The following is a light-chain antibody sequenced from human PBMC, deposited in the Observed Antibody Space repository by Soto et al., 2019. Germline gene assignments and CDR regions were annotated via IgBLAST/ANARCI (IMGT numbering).Light chain of an antibody. CDR1: SSDVGGYNY. CDR3: SSYTRSSTLV. CDR2: DVR. J-gene: IGLJ2*01. V-gene: IGLV2-14*01. Sequence: QSALTQPASVSGSPGQSITIYCTGTSSDVGGYNYVSWYQQHPGKAPKLMIYDVRNRPSGVSNRFSGSKSGNTASLTISGLQAEDEADYYCSSYTRSSTLVFGGGTKVTVL.